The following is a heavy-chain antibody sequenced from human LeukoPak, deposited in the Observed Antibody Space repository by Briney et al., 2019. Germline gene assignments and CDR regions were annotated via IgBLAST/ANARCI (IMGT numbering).Heavy chain of an antibody. V-gene: IGHV3-7*01. CDR2: INPDGSQK. Sequence: GGSLRLSCEASGSTFSGNWMSWVRQAPGKGLEWVASINPDGSQKLYVDSVKGRFTISRDNTKSSLYLQMNSLGAEDTAMYYCAKLLGTATTYDSWGQGTRVTVSS. CDR3: AKLLGTATTYDS. D-gene: IGHD5-24*01. CDR1: GSTFSGNW. J-gene: IGHJ4*02.